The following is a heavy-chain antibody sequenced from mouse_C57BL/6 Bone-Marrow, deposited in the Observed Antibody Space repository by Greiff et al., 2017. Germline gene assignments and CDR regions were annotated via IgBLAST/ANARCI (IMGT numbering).Heavy chain of an antibody. Sequence: QVQLQQSWAELVKPGASVKLSCKASGYSFTSYGMHWVMQRPGQGLEWIGMIHPTSGSTNYNEKFKSKATLTVDKSSSTAYMLLSSLTSKDTTVYYCAKRGDCGCNDYGGQGTTLTVSS. CDR3: AKRGDCGCNDY. V-gene: IGHV1-64*01. J-gene: IGHJ2*01. D-gene: IGHD3-3*01. CDR2: IHPTSGST. CDR1: GYSFTSYG.